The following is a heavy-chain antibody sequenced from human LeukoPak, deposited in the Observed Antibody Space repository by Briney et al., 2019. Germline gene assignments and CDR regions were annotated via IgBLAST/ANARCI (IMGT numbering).Heavy chain of an antibody. CDR2: INHSGIT. Sequence: SETLSPTCVVYDDSFSAYYWSWIRQPPGKGLEWIGEINHSGITNYNPSLKSRVTISMDTSMHRFSLKLSSVTAADTAVYYCARPASPLPATSGTFPFDLWGQGTMVTVSS. D-gene: IGHD3-10*01. CDR3: ARPASPLPATSGTFPFDL. J-gene: IGHJ3*01. V-gene: IGHV4-34*01. CDR1: DDSFSAYY.